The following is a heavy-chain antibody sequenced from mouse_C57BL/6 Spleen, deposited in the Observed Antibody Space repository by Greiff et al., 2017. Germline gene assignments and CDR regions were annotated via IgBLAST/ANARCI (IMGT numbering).Heavy chain of an antibody. CDR3: TTGTIIRAY. D-gene: IGHD3-1*01. CDR2: IDPENGDT. CDR1: GFNIKDDY. Sequence: EVQLVESGAELVRPGASVKLSCTASGFNIKDDYMHWVKQRPEQGLEWIGWIDPENGDTEYASKFQGKATITADTSSNTAYLQLSSLTSEDTAVYYCTTGTIIRAYWGQGTLVTVSA. V-gene: IGHV14-4*01. J-gene: IGHJ3*01.